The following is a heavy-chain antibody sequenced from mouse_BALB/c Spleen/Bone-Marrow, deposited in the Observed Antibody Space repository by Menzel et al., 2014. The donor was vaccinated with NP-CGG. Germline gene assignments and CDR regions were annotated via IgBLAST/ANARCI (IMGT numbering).Heavy chain of an antibody. J-gene: IGHJ3*01. CDR3: ASYYYGSSSFAY. V-gene: IGHV14-3*02. D-gene: IGHD1-1*01. CDR2: LDPANVNT. Sequence: VQLQHFWAELVKPGASVKLSCTASGFNIKDTFLHWVKQRPDLSLEWNVRLDPANVNTKYAPKFPGKATITADTSSNTAYLQIRKKTFEDTAVYYCASYYYGSSSFAYWGQGTLVTDSA. CDR1: GFNIKDTF.